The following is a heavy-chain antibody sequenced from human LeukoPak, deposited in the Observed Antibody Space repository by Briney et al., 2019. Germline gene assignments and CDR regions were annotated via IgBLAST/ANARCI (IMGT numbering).Heavy chain of an antibody. Sequence: GGSLRLSCVGSGFSFSTYDMGWVRQTPGKGLEWVSAISTTGGYTEDADSVKGRFTISRDNSKNTLYLQMNSLRAEDTAVYYCARESNYDYWGQGTLVTVSS. J-gene: IGHJ4*02. CDR3: ARESNYDY. V-gene: IGHV3-23*01. CDR1: GFSFSTYD. CDR2: ISTTGGYT.